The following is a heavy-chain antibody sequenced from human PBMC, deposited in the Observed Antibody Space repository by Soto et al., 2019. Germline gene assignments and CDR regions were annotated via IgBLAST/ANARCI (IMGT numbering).Heavy chain of an antibody. V-gene: IGHV3-23*01. CDR2: ISGSGGST. Sequence: GGSLRLSYAASGFTFSSYAMSWVRQAPGKGLEWVSAISGSGGSTYYADSVKGRFTISRDNSKNTLYLQMNSLRAEDTAVYYCAKDFYGSGSYPDAFDIWGQGTMVTVSS. CDR1: GFTFSSYA. D-gene: IGHD3-10*01. CDR3: AKDFYGSGSYPDAFDI. J-gene: IGHJ3*02.